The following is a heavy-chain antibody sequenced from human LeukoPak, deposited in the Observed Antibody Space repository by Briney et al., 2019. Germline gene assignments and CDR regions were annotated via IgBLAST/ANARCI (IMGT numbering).Heavy chain of an antibody. CDR2: IYPGDSDT. Sequence: GESLQISCKGSGYSFSSYWIGWVRQMPGKGLEWMGIIYPGDSDTIYSPSFQGQVTISADKSISTAYLQWSSLKASDTAMYHCAFSRARLYYFDYWGQGTLVTVSS. V-gene: IGHV5-51*01. J-gene: IGHJ4*02. D-gene: IGHD2/OR15-2a*01. CDR1: GYSFSSYW. CDR3: AFSRARLYYFDY.